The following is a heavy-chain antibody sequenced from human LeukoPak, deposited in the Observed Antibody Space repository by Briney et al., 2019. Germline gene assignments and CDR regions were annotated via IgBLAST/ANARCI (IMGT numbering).Heavy chain of an antibody. CDR3: ARLHRHYYYYYYMDI. CDR1: GGSISSYY. D-gene: IGHD1-14*01. J-gene: IGHJ6*03. V-gene: IGHV4-59*08. Sequence: SETLSLTCTVSGGSISSYYWSWIRQPPGKGLEWIGYIYYSGSTNYNPSLKNRVTISVDTSKNQFSLKLSSVTAADTAAYYCARLHRHYYYYYYMDIWGKGTTVTVSS. CDR2: IYYSGST.